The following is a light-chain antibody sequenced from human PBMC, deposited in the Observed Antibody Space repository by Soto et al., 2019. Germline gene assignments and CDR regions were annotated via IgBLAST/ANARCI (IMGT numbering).Light chain of an antibody. CDR3: LQYQSYWT. Sequence: IQMTQSPSTLSASVGDRVSITCRASQSISRQLAWYQQKPGKAPNLLIYQASNLETGVPSRFTGSGSGTEFTLTISSLQPDDVETYFCLQYQSYWTFGQGTKVEVK. J-gene: IGKJ1*01. CDR1: QSISRQ. V-gene: IGKV1-5*03. CDR2: QAS.